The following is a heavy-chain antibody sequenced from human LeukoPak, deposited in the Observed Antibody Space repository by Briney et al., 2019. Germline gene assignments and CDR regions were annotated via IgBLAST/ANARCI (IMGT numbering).Heavy chain of an antibody. CDR2: IYYSGST. CDR1: GGSISSGGYY. D-gene: IGHD7-27*01. V-gene: IGHV4-31*03. Sequence: SQTLSLTCTVSGGSISSGGYYWSWNRQHPGKGLEWIGYIYYSGSTYYNPSLKSRVTISVDTSNNQFSLKLSSVTAADTAVYYCASQTETGESYYFDYRGQGTLVTVSS. CDR3: ASQTETGESYYFDY. J-gene: IGHJ4*02.